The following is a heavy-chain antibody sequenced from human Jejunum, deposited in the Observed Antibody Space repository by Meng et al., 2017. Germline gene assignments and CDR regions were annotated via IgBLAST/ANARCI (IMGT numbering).Heavy chain of an antibody. D-gene: IGHD1-14*01. Sequence: QRGGAGLLKPSETLSLTCAFYGGSSSGFYLSWIRQPPGKGLEWIGEIHPSGSTDYNPSLKSRLTISLDTSKNQFSLSLNSATAADTGIYYCTRGTDRAKSGDYWGQGTLVTVSS. V-gene: IGHV4-34*01. CDR2: IHPSGST. CDR1: GGSSSGFY. J-gene: IGHJ4*02. CDR3: TRGTDRAKSGDY.